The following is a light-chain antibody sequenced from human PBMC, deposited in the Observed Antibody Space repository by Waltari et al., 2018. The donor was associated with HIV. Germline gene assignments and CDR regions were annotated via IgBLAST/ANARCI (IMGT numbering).Light chain of an antibody. CDR3: QAWDNNSAV. Sequence: SYELTQPPSMSVSPGQTASITCSGDKLGDKNVCWYQQRPGHSPVMVIYQNSERPSGVPERFSGSKSGNTATLTISGTQAINEADYYCQAWDNNSAVFGGGTKLTVL. V-gene: IGLV3-1*01. CDR1: KLGDKN. J-gene: IGLJ2*01. CDR2: QNS.